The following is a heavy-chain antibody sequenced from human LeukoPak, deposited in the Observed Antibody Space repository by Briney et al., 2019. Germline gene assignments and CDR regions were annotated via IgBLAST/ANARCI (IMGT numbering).Heavy chain of an antibody. CDR1: GFTFSDSY. D-gene: IGHD6-19*01. V-gene: IGHV3-11*06. J-gene: IGHJ4*02. CDR2: IRSGGSYT. Sequence: GGSLRLSCAASGFTFSDSYMSWIRQAPGKGLEWVSYIRSGGSYTNYADSVRGRFTISRDNTKNSLYLQMNSLRAEDTAVYYCARDRGSGWHTFDYWGQGTLVTVSS. CDR3: ARDRGSGWHTFDY.